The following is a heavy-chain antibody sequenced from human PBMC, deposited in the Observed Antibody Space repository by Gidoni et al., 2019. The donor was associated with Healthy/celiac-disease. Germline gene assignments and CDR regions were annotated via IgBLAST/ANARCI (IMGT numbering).Heavy chain of an antibody. D-gene: IGHD2-2*01. J-gene: IGHJ4*02. CDR2: ISSSSSTI. CDR3: ARDAIPYCSSTSCYSPYYFDY. CDR1: GFTFSSYS. V-gene: IGHV3-48*01. Sequence: EVQLVESGGGLVQPGGSLRLSCEASGFTFSSYSMNWVRQAPGKGLGWVSYISSSSSTIYYADSVKGRFTISRDNAKNSLYLQMNSLRAEDTAVYYCARDAIPYCSSTSCYSPYYFDYWGQGTLVTVSS.